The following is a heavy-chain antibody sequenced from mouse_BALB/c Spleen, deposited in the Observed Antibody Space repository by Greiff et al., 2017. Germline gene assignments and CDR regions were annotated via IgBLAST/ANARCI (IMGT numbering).Heavy chain of an antibody. CDR2: INPSSGYT. D-gene: IGHD1-1*01. Sequence: VKLMESGAELAKPGASVKMSCKASGYTFTSYWMHWVKQRPGQGLEWIGYINPSSGYTEYNQKFKDKTTLTADKSSSTAYMQLSSLTSEDSAVYYCARGGITTVVGDAMDYWGQGTSVTVSS. V-gene: IGHV1-4*02. CDR3: ARGGITTVVGDAMDY. J-gene: IGHJ4*01. CDR1: GYTFTSYW.